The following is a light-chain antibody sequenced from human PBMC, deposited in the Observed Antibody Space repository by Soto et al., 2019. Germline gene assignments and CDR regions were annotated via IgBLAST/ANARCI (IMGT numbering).Light chain of an antibody. Sequence: EILSTQSPSTLSLSPVGGVTRCCRGSQSVTVNSLAWYQQKPGQAPRLLIYGASTRATGVPARFSGSGSGTEFTLTISRLQSEDFAVYYCQQYYNWRPRFGQGTRLEIK. CDR3: QQYYNWRPR. J-gene: IGKJ5*01. CDR1: QSVTVN. V-gene: IGKV3-15*01. CDR2: GAS.